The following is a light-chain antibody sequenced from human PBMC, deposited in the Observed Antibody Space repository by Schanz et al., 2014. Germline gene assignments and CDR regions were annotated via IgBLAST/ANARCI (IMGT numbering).Light chain of an antibody. Sequence: EIVMTQSPATLSVSPGGRATLSCRASQNIGSNLAWYQQRPGQAPRLLMYGVSTRATGIPARFSGSGSGTEFTLTISSLQSEDFATYFCQQANSFPYTFGPGTKVDIK. CDR2: GVS. V-gene: IGKV3-15*01. CDR1: QNIGSN. J-gene: IGKJ3*01. CDR3: QQANSFPYT.